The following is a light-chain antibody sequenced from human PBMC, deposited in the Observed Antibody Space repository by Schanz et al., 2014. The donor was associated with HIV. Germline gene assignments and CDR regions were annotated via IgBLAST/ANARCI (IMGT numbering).Light chain of an antibody. J-gene: IGKJ2*02. CDR1: QSVGSY. Sequence: EIVLTQSPATLSLSPGERATLSCRASQSVGSYLAWYQQKPGQAPRLVISEASNRATGIPARFSGSGSGTDFTLTISSLQSEDFAVYYCQQYNNWPRTFGPGTKLEIK. CDR3: QQYNNWPRT. V-gene: IGKV3-11*01. CDR2: EAS.